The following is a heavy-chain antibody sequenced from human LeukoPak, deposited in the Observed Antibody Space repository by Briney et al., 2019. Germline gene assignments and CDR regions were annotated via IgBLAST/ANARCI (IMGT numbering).Heavy chain of an antibody. CDR3: ARGRGDTWIHLWFNWFDP. V-gene: IGHV4-34*01. J-gene: IGHJ5*02. Sequence: SETLSLTCAVYGGSFSGYFWTWIRQPPGKGLEWIGEINPSGSTNYNPSLKSRVTISVDTSKNQFSLKLSSVTAADTAVYYCARGRGDTWIHLWFNWFDPWGQGTLVTVSS. CDR1: GGSFSGYF. D-gene: IGHD5-18*01. CDR2: INPSGST.